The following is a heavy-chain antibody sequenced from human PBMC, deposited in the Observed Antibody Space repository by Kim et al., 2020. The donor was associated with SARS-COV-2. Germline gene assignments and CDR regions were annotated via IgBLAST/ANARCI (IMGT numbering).Heavy chain of an antibody. D-gene: IGHD3-3*01. V-gene: IGHV4-59*08. J-gene: IGHJ4*02. Sequence: NPSLKSRVTLSVDTSKNQFSLRLNSVTAADTAVYYCARHHDFWTGSFSNWGQGTLVTVSS. CDR3: ARHHDFWTGSFSN.